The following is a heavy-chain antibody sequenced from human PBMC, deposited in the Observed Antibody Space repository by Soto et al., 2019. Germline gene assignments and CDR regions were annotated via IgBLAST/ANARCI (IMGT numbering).Heavy chain of an antibody. V-gene: IGHV1-2*02. CDR3: AREAGSSNIAAVLLDP. J-gene: IGHJ5*02. D-gene: IGHD1-1*01. CDR2: INPKNGDT. CDR1: GYFFNDYH. Sequence: ASVKVSCKTSGYFFNDYHMHWVRKAPGQGLEWMGWINPKNGDTNYAQKFQDRVTMTRDTSISTVYIELSRLTSDDTAVYYCAREAGSSNIAAVLLDPSGQGTLVTVSS.